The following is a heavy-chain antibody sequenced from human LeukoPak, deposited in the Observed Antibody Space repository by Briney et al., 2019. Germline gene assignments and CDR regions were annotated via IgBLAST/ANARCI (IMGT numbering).Heavy chain of an antibody. CDR2: IGTAGDT. J-gene: IGHJ6*02. Sequence: GGSLRLSCAASGFTFSSYAMSWVRQSPGKGLEWVSAIGTAGDTYYPGSVKGRFTISRENAKNSLYLQMNSLRAGDTAVYYCARGEVGATRYGMDVWGQGTTVTVSS. CDR3: ARGEVGATRYGMDV. CDR1: GFTFSSYA. D-gene: IGHD1-26*01. V-gene: IGHV3-13*04.